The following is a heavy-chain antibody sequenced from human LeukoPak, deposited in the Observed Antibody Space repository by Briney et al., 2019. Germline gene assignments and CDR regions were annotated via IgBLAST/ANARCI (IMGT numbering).Heavy chain of an antibody. CDR1: GFTVSSNY. CDR2: IYSGGST. J-gene: IGHJ3*02. CDR3: AREGLLDAFDI. V-gene: IGHV3-53*01. Sequence: GGSLRLSCAASGFTVSSNYMSWVRQAPGKGLEWVSVIYSGGSTYYADSVKGRFTISRDNSKNTLYLQMNSLRAEYTAVYYCAREGLLDAFDIWGQGTMVTVSS.